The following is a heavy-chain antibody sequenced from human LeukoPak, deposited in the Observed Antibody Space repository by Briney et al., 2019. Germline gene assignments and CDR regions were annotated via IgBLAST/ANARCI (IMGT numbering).Heavy chain of an antibody. V-gene: IGHV5-51*01. Sequence: GESLKISCKGSGYSFATYLIGWVRQMPGKGLEWMGINYPGDSDTTYSPSFQGQVTMSADKTISTAYLQWSSLKASDTAMYYCARRVSSSGFDAFDVWGQGTMVTVSS. CDR1: GYSFATYL. D-gene: IGHD5-12*01. CDR3: ARRVSSSGFDAFDV. J-gene: IGHJ3*01. CDR2: NYPGDSDT.